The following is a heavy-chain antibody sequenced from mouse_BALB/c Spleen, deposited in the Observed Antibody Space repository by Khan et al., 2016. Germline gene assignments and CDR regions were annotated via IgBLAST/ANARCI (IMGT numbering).Heavy chain of an antibody. CDR2: RWGDGST. V-gene: IGHV2-6-7*01. CDR1: GFSITGFA. Sequence: QVQLKESGPGLVAPSQSLSITCTVSGFSITGFAVNWVRQPPGKGLEWLGVRWGDGSTDYDSALKSRLSISKDDSKSQVFLKMNSLQTGGTARYYCASYYDYDGGFAYWGQGTLVTVPA. D-gene: IGHD2-4*01. CDR3: ASYYDYDGGFAY. J-gene: IGHJ3*01.